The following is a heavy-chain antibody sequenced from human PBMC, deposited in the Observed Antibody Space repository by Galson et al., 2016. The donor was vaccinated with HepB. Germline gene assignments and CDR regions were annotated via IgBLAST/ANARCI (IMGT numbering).Heavy chain of an antibody. CDR3: ARSQSYSSGWYYYYGMDV. V-gene: IGHV4-30-2*01. J-gene: IGHJ6*02. CDR1: GGSISSGGFS. D-gene: IGHD6-19*01. CDR2: IFHSGRM. Sequence: TLSLTCAVSGGSISSGGFSWSWIRQPPGKGLEWIGYIFHSGRMYYNPSLKSRVTLSVDRSKNQFSLRLTSVTAEDTALYYRARSQSYSSGWYYYYGMDVWGQGTTVTVSS.